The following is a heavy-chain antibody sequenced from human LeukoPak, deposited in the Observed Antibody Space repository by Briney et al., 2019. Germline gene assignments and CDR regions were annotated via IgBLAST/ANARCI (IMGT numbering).Heavy chain of an antibody. V-gene: IGHV1-18*01. J-gene: IGHJ4*02. Sequence: ASVKDSSKHSLYTFTSYSISWVSQAPRQGLEWMGWIYPNSGGTNYAQKLQGGVTMTTDTSISTAYIELRRPRSDATAAYNSARQSIPLGGSGPQRGEFDYWGQGTLVTVSS. CDR1: LYTFTSYS. CDR2: IYPNSGGT. CDR3: ARQSIPLGGSGPQRGEFDY. D-gene: IGHD6-19*01.